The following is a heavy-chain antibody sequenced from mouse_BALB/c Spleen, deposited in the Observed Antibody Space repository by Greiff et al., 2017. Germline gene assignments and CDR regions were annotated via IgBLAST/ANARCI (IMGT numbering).Heavy chain of an antibody. V-gene: IGHV5-17*02. Sequence: EVQRVESGGGLVQPGGSRKLSCAASGFTFSSFGMHWVRQAPEKGLEWVAYISSGSSTIYYADTVKGRFTISRDNPKNTLFLQMTSLRSEDTAMYYWARGGDYDYWGQGTTLTVSS. CDR3: ARGGDYDY. CDR2: ISSGSSTI. CDR1: GFTFSSFG. D-gene: IGHD2-4*01. J-gene: IGHJ2*01.